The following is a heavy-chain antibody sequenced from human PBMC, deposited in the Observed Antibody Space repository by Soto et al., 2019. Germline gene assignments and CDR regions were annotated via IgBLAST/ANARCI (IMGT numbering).Heavy chain of an antibody. Sequence: QVQLVESGGGVVKPGRSLRLSCAASGFTFSNYGMHWVRQAPGKGLEWVAVILNDGSNRYHADSVKDRFTISRDNSKNTLYLQMNSLRAEDTAVDYCARDDEYSGNGMDVWGQGTTVTVS. CDR1: GFTFSNYG. V-gene: IGHV3-33*01. J-gene: IGHJ6*02. CDR3: ARDDEYSGNGMDV. D-gene: IGHD3-10*01. CDR2: ILNDGSNR.